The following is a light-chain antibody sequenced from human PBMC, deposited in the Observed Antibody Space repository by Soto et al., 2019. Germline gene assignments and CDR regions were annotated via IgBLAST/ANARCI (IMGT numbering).Light chain of an antibody. CDR3: QQYNSYSWP. V-gene: IGKV1-5*01. Sequence: DIQMTQSPSTLAASVGDRVTITCRASQSISSWLAWYQQKPGKAPKLLIYDASSLESGVPSRFSGSGSGTEFTLTISSLQPDDFATYYCQQYNSYSWPFGQAPKVDIK. CDR1: QSISSW. J-gene: IGKJ1*01. CDR2: DAS.